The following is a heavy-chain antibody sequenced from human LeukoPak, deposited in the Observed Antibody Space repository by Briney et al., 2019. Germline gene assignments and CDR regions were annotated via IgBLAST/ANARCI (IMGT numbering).Heavy chain of an antibody. D-gene: IGHD5-24*01. CDR2: ISGNGVST. J-gene: IGHJ4*02. Sequence: GGSLRLSCATSGFAFSSCAMSWVRQAPGKGLEWVSTISGNGVSTYYADSVKGRFTISRDNSKNTLYLQMNSLRAEDTAVYYCAKRGTGGSWLQLIDYWGQGTLVTVSS. V-gene: IGHV3-23*01. CDR1: GFAFSSCA. CDR3: AKRGTGGSWLQLIDY.